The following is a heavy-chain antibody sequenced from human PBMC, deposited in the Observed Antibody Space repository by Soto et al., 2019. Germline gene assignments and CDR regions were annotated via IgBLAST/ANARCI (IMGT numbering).Heavy chain of an antibody. D-gene: IGHD4-17*01. CDR2: ISSDVSNK. J-gene: IGHJ4*02. CDR1: GFTFSSYA. V-gene: IGHV3-30*04. Sequence: GGSLRLSCAASGFTFSSYAMHWVRQAPGKGLEWVAVISSDVSNKYYAGSVKGRFTISRDNSKNPLYLQMTSLRAEDTAVYYCAREPDYGGNSGYLDYWGQGTLVTVSS. CDR3: AREPDYGGNSGYLDY.